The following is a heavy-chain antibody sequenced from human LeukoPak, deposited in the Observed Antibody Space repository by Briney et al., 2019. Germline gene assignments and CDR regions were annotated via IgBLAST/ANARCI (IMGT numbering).Heavy chain of an antibody. CDR2: INPSGGST. CDR3: ARAITIFGVVITYYFDY. CDR1: GYTFTSYY. D-gene: IGHD3-3*01. Sequence: GASVKVSCKASGYTFTSYYMHWVRQAPGQGLDWMGIINPSGGSTTYAQKFQGRVTTTRDTSTSTVYMELSSLRSEDTAVYYCARAITIFGVVITYYFDYWGQGTLVTVSS. J-gene: IGHJ4*02. V-gene: IGHV1-46*01.